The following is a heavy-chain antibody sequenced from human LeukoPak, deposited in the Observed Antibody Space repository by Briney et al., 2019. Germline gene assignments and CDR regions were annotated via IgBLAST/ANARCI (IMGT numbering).Heavy chain of an antibody. CDR3: ARGHHYGSGSYRGAYYYYMDV. D-gene: IGHD3-10*01. CDR2: IKQDGSEK. CDR1: GFTFSSYW. J-gene: IGHJ6*03. Sequence: QAGRSLRLSCAASGFTFSSYWMSWVRQAPGKGLEWVANIKQDGSEKYYVDSVKGRFTISRDNAKNSLYLQMNSLRAEDTAVYYCARGHHYGSGSYRGAYYYYMDVWGKGTTVTISS. V-gene: IGHV3-7*01.